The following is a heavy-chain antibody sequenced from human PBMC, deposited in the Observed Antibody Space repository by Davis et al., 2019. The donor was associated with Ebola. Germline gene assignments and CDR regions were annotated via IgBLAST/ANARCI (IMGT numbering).Heavy chain of an antibody. CDR2: INHSGST. CDR1: GGSFSGYY. J-gene: IGHJ6*04. CDR3: ARDHYRFFVDV. Sequence: PGGSLRLSCAVYGGSFSGYYWSWIRQPPGKGLEWIGEINHSGSTNYNPSLKSRVTISVDTSKNQFSLKLSSVTAADTAVYYCARDHYRFFVDVWGKGTTVTVSS. V-gene: IGHV4-34*01. D-gene: IGHD3-16*02.